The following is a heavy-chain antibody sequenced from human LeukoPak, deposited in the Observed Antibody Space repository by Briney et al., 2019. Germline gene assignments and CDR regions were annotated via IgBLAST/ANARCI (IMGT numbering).Heavy chain of an antibody. Sequence: PGGSLRLSCAASGFTVSSNYMSWVRQAPGKGLEWVSVIYSGGSTYYADSVKGRFTISRDNSKNTLYLQMDSPRAEDTAVYYCAKDFGRIVVASSMWGQGTLVTVSS. CDR3: AKDFGRIVVASSM. CDR2: IYSGGST. V-gene: IGHV3-53*01. D-gene: IGHD6-19*01. J-gene: IGHJ4*02. CDR1: GFTVSSNY.